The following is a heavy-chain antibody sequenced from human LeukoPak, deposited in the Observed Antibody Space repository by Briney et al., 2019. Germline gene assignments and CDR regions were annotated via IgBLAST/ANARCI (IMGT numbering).Heavy chain of an antibody. D-gene: IGHD5-18*01. CDR1: GYTCSGYY. J-gene: IGHJ3*02. CDR2: INPNSGGT. Sequence: ASVKVSCKFAGYTCSGYYMHWVRQAPGQGLEWMGWINPNSGGTNYAQKFQGRVTMTRDTSISTAYMELSRLRSDDTAVYYCPRVRIQLWGERHYAFSSLVQGTMVTVSS. CDR3: PRVRIQLWGERHYAFSS. V-gene: IGHV1-2*02.